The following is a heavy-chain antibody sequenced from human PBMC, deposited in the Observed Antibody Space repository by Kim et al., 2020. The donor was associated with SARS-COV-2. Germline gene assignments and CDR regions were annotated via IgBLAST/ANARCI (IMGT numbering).Heavy chain of an antibody. D-gene: IGHD2-21*02. V-gene: IGHV6-1*01. Sequence: SQTLSLTCAISGDSVSSNSAAWNWVRQSPSRGLEWLGRTFYRSKWYKEYALSVKSRITINPDTSKNQFSLQLNSVTPEDTALYYCAREDYGGDSRGLDYWGQGTLVTVSS. J-gene: IGHJ4*02. CDR2: TFYRSKWYK. CDR3: AREDYGGDSRGLDY. CDR1: GDSVSSNSAA.